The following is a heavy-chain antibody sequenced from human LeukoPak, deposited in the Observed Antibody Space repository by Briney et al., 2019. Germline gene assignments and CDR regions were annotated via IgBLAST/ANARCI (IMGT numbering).Heavy chain of an antibody. CDR3: ATYRNELRYFDWLSNYYYYGMDV. CDR2: FDPEDGET. V-gene: IGHV1-24*01. J-gene: IGHJ6*02. Sequence: ASVKVSCKVSGYTLTELSMHWVRQAPGKGLEWMGGFDPEDGETIYAQKFQGRVTMTADTSTDTAYMELSSLRSEDTAVYYCATYRNELRYFDWLSNYYYYGMDVWGQGNTVTVSS. CDR1: GYTLTELS. D-gene: IGHD3-9*01.